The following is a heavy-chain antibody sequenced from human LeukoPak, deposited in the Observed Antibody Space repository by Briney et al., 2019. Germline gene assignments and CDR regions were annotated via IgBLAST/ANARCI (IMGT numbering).Heavy chain of an antibody. CDR2: ISGSGGST. D-gene: IGHD3-9*01. Sequence: GGSLRLSCAASGFTFSSYAMSWVRQAPGKGLEWVSAISGSGGSTYYADSVKGRFTISRDNSKNTLYLQMNSLRAEDTAVYYCAKERRYFDWLLSSSPLDYWGQGTLVTVSS. CDR1: GFTFSSYA. CDR3: AKERRYFDWLLSSSPLDY. J-gene: IGHJ4*02. V-gene: IGHV3-23*01.